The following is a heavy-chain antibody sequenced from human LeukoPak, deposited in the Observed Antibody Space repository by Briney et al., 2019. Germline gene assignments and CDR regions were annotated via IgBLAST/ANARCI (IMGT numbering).Heavy chain of an antibody. D-gene: IGHD3-22*01. V-gene: IGHV1-69*05. Sequence: SVKVSCKASGGTFSSYAISWVRQAPGQGLEWMGGIIPIFGTANYAQKFQGRVTIITDESTSTAYMELSSLRSEDTAVYYCASRGGYYDSSGVVPPSNWFDPWGQGTLVTVSS. CDR2: IIPIFGTA. J-gene: IGHJ5*02. CDR3: ASRGGYYDSSGVVPPSNWFDP. CDR1: GGTFSSYA.